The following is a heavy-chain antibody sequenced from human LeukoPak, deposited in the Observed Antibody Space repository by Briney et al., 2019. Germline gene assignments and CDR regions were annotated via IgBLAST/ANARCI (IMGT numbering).Heavy chain of an antibody. Sequence: PGGSLRLSWAAAGFTFSSSSMNWVRQTPGKGLEWVSSISGESKYIYYADSVTGRFTISRDNAKNSLYLQMNSLRAEDTAVYYCARGAVFQGNYDYWGQGTQVTVSS. CDR3: ARGAVFQGNYDY. J-gene: IGHJ4*02. CDR1: GFTFSSSS. V-gene: IGHV3-21*01. CDR2: ISGESKYI. D-gene: IGHD3-10*01.